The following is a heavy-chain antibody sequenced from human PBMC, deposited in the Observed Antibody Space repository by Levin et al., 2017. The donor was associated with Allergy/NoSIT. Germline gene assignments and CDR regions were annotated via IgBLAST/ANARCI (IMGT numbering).Heavy chain of an antibody. CDR2: ISWNSGSI. CDR3: AKDRILLVYAKIFDS. J-gene: IGHJ4*02. Sequence: PGGSLRLSCAASGFTFDDYAMHWVRQTPGKGLEWVSSISWNSGSIDYADSVKGRFTISRDNAKNSLYLQMNSLRPEDTALYYCAKDRILLVYAKIFDSWGQGTLVTVSS. D-gene: IGHD2-8*01. CDR1: GFTFDDYA. V-gene: IGHV3-9*01.